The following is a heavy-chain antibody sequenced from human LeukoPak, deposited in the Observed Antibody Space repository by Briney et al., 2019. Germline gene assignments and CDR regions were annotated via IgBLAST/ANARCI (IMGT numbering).Heavy chain of an antibody. CDR2: ISGSDGGT. CDR3: ARLRNTMTTPRFDY. V-gene: IGHV3-23*01. D-gene: IGHD4-17*01. Sequence: GGSLRLSCAASGFHFTTYAMSWVRQAPGKGLEWVSAISGSDGGTHYADSVKGRFTSSRDNSNDTLYLQMNSLRADDTAVYYCARLRNTMTTPRFDYWGQGTLVTVSS. J-gene: IGHJ4*02. CDR1: GFHFTTYA.